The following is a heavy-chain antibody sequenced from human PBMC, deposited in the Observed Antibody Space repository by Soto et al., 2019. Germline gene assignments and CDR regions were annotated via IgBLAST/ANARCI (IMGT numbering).Heavy chain of an antibody. CDR3: ARDRTSTLVDRYYSMDV. CDR1: GGTFSNYG. J-gene: IGHJ6*02. V-gene: IGHV1-69*01. CDR2: IIPMFGTS. Sequence: QVQLVQSGAEVKKPGSSVKVSCKASGGTFSNYGISWVRQAPGQGLEWMGGIIPMFGTSNYAQKFQGRVTLTADASTSTAYMELSSLRSEDTAVYYCARDRTSTLVDRYYSMDVWGQGTTVTVSS. D-gene: IGHD1-26*01.